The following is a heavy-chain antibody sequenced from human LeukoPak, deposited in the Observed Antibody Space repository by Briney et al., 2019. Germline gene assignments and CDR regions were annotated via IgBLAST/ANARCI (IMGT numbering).Heavy chain of an antibody. J-gene: IGHJ4*02. D-gene: IGHD3-22*01. Sequence: SETLSLTCTVSGGSISSYYWSWIRQPPGKGLVWIGYIYYSGSTNYNPSLKSRVTISVDTSKNQFSLKLSSVTAADTAVYYCARLGGYYYDSSGWYYFDYWGQGTLVTVSS. CDR1: GGSISSYY. CDR2: IYYSGST. CDR3: ARLGGYYYDSSGWYYFDY. V-gene: IGHV4-59*08.